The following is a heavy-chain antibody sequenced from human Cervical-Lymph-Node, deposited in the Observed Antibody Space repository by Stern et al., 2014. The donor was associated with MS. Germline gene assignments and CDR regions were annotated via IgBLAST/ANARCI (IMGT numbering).Heavy chain of an antibody. CDR1: GYMFTDND. CDR3: ARDGGAYAPGNSRGEAKNHHFYALDV. Sequence: VQLVESGAEAREPGASVKVSCTTSGYMFTDNDIHWVRQAPGQGLEWMGRIRPSTGDPKYAPKFQGRVIMTRDTSVSTLYMEVRSLKSDDAAMYYCARDGGAYAPGNSRGEAKNHHFYALDVWGQGTTVTVFS. D-gene: IGHD3-16*01. V-gene: IGHV1-2*06. J-gene: IGHJ6*02. CDR2: IRPSTGDP.